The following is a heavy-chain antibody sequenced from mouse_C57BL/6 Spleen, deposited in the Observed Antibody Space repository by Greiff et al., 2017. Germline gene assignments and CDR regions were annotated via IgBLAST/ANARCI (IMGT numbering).Heavy chain of an antibody. CDR1: GYTFTSYG. J-gene: IGHJ3*01. D-gene: IGHD2-4*01. CDR3: AGRGYDCDWFAY. Sequence: QVQLQQSGAELVRPGASVKLSCKASGYTFTSYGITWVKQRTGQGLEWIGEIYPGSGNTYYNEKFKGKATLTGDKSSSTAYMELRSLTSEDSAVYFCAGRGYDCDWFAYWGQGTLVTVSA. CDR2: IYPGSGNT. V-gene: IGHV1-81*01.